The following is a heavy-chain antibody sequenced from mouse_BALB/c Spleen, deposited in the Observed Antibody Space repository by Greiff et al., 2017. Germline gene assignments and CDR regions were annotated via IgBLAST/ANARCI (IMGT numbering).Heavy chain of an antibody. CDR2: ISNGGGST. Sequence: EVKLVESGGGLVQPGGSLKLSCAASGFTFSSYTMSWVRQTPEKRLEWVAYISNGGGSTYYPDTVKGRFTISRDNANNTLYLQMSSLKSEDTAMYDCARPGFGYDPWFADWGEGTLVTVSA. CDR1: GFTFSSYT. D-gene: IGHD2-2*01. CDR3: ARPGFGYDPWFAD. J-gene: IGHJ3*01. V-gene: IGHV5-12-2*01.